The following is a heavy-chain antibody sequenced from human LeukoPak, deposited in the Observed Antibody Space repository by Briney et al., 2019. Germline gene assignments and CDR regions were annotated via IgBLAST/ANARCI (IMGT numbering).Heavy chain of an antibody. CDR3: ARARRFAAAGTTAFDI. Sequence: SETLSLTCTVSGGSVSSGDYYWSWIRQPPGKGLEWIGYIYYSGNTYYNPSLKSRLTISVDTSKNQFSLKLTSVTAADTAVCYCARARRFAAAGTTAFDIWGQGTMVTVSS. J-gene: IGHJ3*02. V-gene: IGHV4-30-4*08. CDR2: IYYSGNT. D-gene: IGHD6-13*01. CDR1: GGSVSSGDYY.